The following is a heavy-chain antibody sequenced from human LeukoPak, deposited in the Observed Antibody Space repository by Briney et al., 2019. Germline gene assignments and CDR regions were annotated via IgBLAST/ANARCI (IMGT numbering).Heavy chain of an antibody. CDR2: IYYSGSN. CDR3: ACPYYYDSSGYYPYGY. V-gene: IGHV4-39*01. J-gene: IGHJ4*02. D-gene: IGHD3-22*01. Sequence: PSETLSLTCTVSGGSISSSSYYWGWIRQPPGKGLEWIGCIYYSGSNYYNPSLKSRVTISVDTSKNQFSLKLSSVTAADTAVYYCACPYYYDSSGYYPYGYWGQGTLVTVSS. CDR1: GGSISSSSYY.